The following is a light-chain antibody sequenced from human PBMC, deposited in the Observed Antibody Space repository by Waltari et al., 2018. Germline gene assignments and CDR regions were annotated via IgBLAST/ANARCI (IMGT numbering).Light chain of an antibody. V-gene: IGKV3-20*01. Sequence: EIVLTQSPGTLSLPPGERATLTCRASQGVSRFLAWYQQKPGQAPRLLSYEASSRATDIPDRFSGSGSGTDFSLTISRLEPEDFAVYYCQKYGTLPATFGQGTKVEIK. CDR3: QKYGTLPAT. CDR2: EAS. J-gene: IGKJ1*01. CDR1: QGVSRF.